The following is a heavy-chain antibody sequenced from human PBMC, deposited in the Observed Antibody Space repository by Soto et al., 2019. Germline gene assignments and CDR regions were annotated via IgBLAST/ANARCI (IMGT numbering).Heavy chain of an antibody. V-gene: IGHV3-30*18. J-gene: IGHJ4*02. D-gene: IGHD6-13*01. Sequence: PGGSLRLSCAASGFTFSSYGMHWVRQAPGKGLEWVAVISYDGSNKYYADSVKGRFTISRDNSKNTLYLQMNSLRAEDTAVYYCAKASSSYHYWGQGTLVTVSS. CDR3: AKASSSYHY. CDR2: ISYDGSNK. CDR1: GFTFSSYG.